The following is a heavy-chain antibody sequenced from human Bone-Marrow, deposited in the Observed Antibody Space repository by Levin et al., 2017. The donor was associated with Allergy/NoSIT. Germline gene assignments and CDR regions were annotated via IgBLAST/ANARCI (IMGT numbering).Heavy chain of an antibody. J-gene: IGHJ4*02. CDR3: ARERAAKAVAVAGTLDY. Sequence: GGSLRLSCAASGFTFSSYAMHWVRQAPGKGLEWVAVISYDGSNKYYADSVKGRFTISRDNSKNTLYLQMNSLRAEDTAVYYCARERAAKAVAVAGTLDYWGQGTLVTVSS. V-gene: IGHV3-30-3*01. CDR1: GFTFSSYA. CDR2: ISYDGSNK. D-gene: IGHD6-19*01.